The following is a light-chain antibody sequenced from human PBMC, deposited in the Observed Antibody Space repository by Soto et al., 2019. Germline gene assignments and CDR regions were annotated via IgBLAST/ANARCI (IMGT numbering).Light chain of an antibody. Sequence: LVLTQSPSASASLGASVKITCTLSSGHSSYAIAWHQQQPEKGPRYLMKLNSDGSHSKGDGIPDRFSGSSSGAERYLTISSLQSEDEADYYCQTWGTGIRVFGGGTKVTVL. CDR3: QTWGTGIRV. CDR1: SGHSSYA. J-gene: IGLJ2*01. V-gene: IGLV4-69*01. CDR2: LNSDGSH.